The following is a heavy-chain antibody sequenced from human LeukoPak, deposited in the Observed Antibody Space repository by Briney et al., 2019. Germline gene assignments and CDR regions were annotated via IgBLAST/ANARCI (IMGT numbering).Heavy chain of an antibody. Sequence: ESGPTLVKPTQTLTLTCTFSGFSLSTSGVSVGWIRQPPGKALEWLALIYWDDDKRYSPSLKSRLTITKDTSKNQVVLTMTNMDPVDTATYYCAYSVPHYGDYIGVYYFDYWGQGTLVTVSS. CDR1: GFSLSTSGVS. D-gene: IGHD4-17*01. J-gene: IGHJ4*02. CDR3: AYSVPHYGDYIGVYYFDY. V-gene: IGHV2-5*02. CDR2: IYWDDDK.